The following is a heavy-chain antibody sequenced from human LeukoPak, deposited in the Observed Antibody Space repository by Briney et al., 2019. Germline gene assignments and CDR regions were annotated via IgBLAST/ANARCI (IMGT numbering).Heavy chain of an antibody. Sequence: SETLSLTCTVSGGSISSSSYYWGWIRQPPGKGLEWIGSIYYSGSTYYNPSLKSRVTISVDTSKNQFSLKLSSVTAADTAVYYCASGYDSSGYYPGGIDYWGQGTLVTVSS. V-gene: IGHV4-39*07. D-gene: IGHD3-22*01. J-gene: IGHJ4*02. CDR3: ASGYDSSGYYPGGIDY. CDR2: IYYSGST. CDR1: GGSISSSSYY.